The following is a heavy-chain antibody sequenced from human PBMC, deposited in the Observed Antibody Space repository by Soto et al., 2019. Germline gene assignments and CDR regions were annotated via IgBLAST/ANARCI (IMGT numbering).Heavy chain of an antibody. Sequence: ASVKVSCKASGGTFSSYAISWVRQAPGQGLEWMGGIIPIFGTANYAQKFQGRVMITADESTSTACMELSSLRSEDTAVYYCARARITPSGWYYYYGMDVWGQGTTVTVSS. CDR3: ARARITPSGWYYYYGMDV. D-gene: IGHD3-3*01. CDR2: IIPIFGTA. J-gene: IGHJ6*02. CDR1: GGTFSSYA. V-gene: IGHV1-69*13.